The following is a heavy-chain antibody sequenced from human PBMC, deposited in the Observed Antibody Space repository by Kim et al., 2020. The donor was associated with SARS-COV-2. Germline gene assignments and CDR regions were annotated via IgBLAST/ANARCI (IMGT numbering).Heavy chain of an antibody. J-gene: IGHJ5*02. CDR1: GGSISSSSYY. D-gene: IGHD3-9*01. V-gene: IGHV4-39*07. CDR2: IYYSGST. Sequence: SETLSLTCTVSGGSISSSSYYWGWIRQPPGKGLEWIGSIYYSGSTYYNPSLKSRVTISVDTSQNQFSLKLSSVTAADTAVYYCARVPGYDILTGYYNWFDPWGQGTLVTVSS. CDR3: ARVPGYDILTGYYNWFDP.